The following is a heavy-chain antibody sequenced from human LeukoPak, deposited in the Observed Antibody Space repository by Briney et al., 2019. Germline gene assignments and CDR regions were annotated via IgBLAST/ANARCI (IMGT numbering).Heavy chain of an antibody. Sequence: SETLSLTCAVSGYSISSGYYWGWIRQPPGRGLEWIGSIYYSGSTYYNPSLRSRVTISMDTSKNQFSLRLNSVAAADTAVYYCARDPGWFDPWGQGTLVTVSS. D-gene: IGHD3-10*01. CDR2: IYYSGST. J-gene: IGHJ5*02. CDR3: ARDPGWFDP. CDR1: GYSISSGYY. V-gene: IGHV4-38-2*02.